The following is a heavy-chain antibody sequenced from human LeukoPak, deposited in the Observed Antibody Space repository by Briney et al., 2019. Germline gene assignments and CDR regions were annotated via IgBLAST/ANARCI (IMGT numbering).Heavy chain of an antibody. V-gene: IGHV1-2*02. CDR1: GYTFTGYY. CDR3: AREGASGYYFGY. Sequence: ASVKVSCKASGYTFTGYYMHWVRQAPGQRLEWMGWINPNSGGTNYAQKFQGRVTMTRDTSISTAYMELSRLRSDDTAVYYCAREGASGYYFGYWGQGTLVTVSS. D-gene: IGHD3-3*01. J-gene: IGHJ4*02. CDR2: INPNSGGT.